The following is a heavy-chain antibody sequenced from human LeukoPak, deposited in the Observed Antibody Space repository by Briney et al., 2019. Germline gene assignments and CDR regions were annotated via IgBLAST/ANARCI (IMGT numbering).Heavy chain of an antibody. Sequence: RSSQTLSLTCTVSGGSISSAGYYWSWIRQHPGKGLEWIGYISYSGSTYYNPSLNSRVTISLDTPKNQFSLKLSSVTAADTAVYYCSGSYIPAAFDIWGQGTMVTVSS. V-gene: IGHV4-31*03. CDR3: SGSYIPAAFDI. J-gene: IGHJ3*02. CDR2: ISYSGST. D-gene: IGHD3-10*01. CDR1: GGSISSAGYY.